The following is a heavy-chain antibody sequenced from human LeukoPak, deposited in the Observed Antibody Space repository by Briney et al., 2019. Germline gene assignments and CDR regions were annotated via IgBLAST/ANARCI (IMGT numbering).Heavy chain of an antibody. CDR3: ARAPSEIGGYYPKYFRH. V-gene: IGHV3-74*01. J-gene: IGHJ1*01. D-gene: IGHD3-22*01. CDR2: IKSDGST. CDR1: GFTFSSYW. Sequence: GGSLRLSCAASGFTFSSYWMHLVRQAPGKGLVWVSRIKSDGSTNYADYVKGRFTISRDNDKNTVSLQMNSLRAVDTGVYYCARAPSEIGGYYPKYFRHWGQGTLVTVSS.